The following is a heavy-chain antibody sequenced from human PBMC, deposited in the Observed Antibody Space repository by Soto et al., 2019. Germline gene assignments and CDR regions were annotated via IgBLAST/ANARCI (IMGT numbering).Heavy chain of an antibody. CDR3: ARRSIAAPYWLDP. D-gene: IGHD6-6*01. J-gene: IGHJ5*02. Sequence: SETLSLTCAVYGGSFSGYYWSWIRQPPGKGLEWIGEINHSGSTNYNPSLKSRVTISVDTSKNQFSLKLSSVTAADTAVYYCARRSIAAPYWLDPWGQGTLVTVSS. CDR2: INHSGST. CDR1: GGSFSGYY. V-gene: IGHV4-34*01.